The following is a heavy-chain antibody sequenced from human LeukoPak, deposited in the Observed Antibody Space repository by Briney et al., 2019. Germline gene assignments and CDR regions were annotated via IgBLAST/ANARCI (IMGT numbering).Heavy chain of an antibody. V-gene: IGHV4-39*01. Sequence: SETLSLTCSVSGGSISSSSFYWGWVRQPPGKGLEWIGSISYSGTTYYKPSLRSRLTISVDTSKNQFSLKLSSVTAADTAVYYCARLVVVPADNFDYWGQGTLVTVSS. D-gene: IGHD2-2*01. CDR2: ISYSGTT. CDR1: GGSISSSSFY. CDR3: ARLVVVPADNFDY. J-gene: IGHJ4*02.